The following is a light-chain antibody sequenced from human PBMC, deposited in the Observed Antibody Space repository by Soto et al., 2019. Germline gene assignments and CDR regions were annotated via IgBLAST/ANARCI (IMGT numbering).Light chain of an antibody. CDR3: SSYTSSSTWV. J-gene: IGLJ3*02. CDR1: SSDVGGYNY. V-gene: IGLV2-14*01. CDR2: DVS. Sequence: QSALTQPASVSGSPGQSITISCTGTSSDVGGYNYVSWYQQHPGKAPKLMIYDVSNRPSGVSNRFSGSKSGNTASLTISGRQAEDEAEYYCSSYTSSSTWVFGGGTKLTGL.